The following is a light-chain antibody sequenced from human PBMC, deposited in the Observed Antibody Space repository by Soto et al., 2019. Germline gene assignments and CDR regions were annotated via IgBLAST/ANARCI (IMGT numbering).Light chain of an antibody. V-gene: IGKV4-1*01. J-gene: IGKJ4*01. CDR2: WAS. CDR1: QSILHSSNSKNY. CDR3: QQYYSFPT. Sequence: DSVMTQSPDSLAVSLGERATINCKSGQSILHSSNSKNYLSWYQQKPGQPPKLLIYWASTRESGVPDRFSGSGSGTDFTLTISSLQAEDVAVYYCQQYYSFPTFGGGTKVDIK.